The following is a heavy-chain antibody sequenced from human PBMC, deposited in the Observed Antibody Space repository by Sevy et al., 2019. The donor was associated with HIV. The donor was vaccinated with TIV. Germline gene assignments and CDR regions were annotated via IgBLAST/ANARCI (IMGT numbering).Heavy chain of an antibody. CDR1: GFTFSSYG. CDR3: AKVASSYDSPYFDY. Sequence: GGSLRLSCAASGFTFSSYGMHGVRQAPGKGLEWVAVISYEGSNKYYADSVKGRFTISRDNSKNTLYLQMNSLRAEDTAVYYCAKVASSYDSPYFDYWGQGTLVTVSS. D-gene: IGHD3-22*01. CDR2: ISYEGSNK. V-gene: IGHV3-30*18. J-gene: IGHJ4*02.